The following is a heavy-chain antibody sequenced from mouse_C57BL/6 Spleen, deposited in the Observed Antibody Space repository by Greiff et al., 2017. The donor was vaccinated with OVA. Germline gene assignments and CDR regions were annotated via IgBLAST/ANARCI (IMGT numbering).Heavy chain of an antibody. V-gene: IGHV5-6*01. CDR1: GFTFSSYG. CDR2: IRRGGSYT. CDR3: ARFYGNFGWFAY. Sequence: EVKLVESGGDLVKPGGSLKLSCAASGFTFSSYGMSWVRQTPDQSLEWVATIRRGGSYTYYPDSVKGRFTISRDNAKNTLYLQMSSLKSEDTAMYYCARFYGNFGWFAYWGQGTLVTVSA. J-gene: IGHJ3*01. D-gene: IGHD2-1*01.